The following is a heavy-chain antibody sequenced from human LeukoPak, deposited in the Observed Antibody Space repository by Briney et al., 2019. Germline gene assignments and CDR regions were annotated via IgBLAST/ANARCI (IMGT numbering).Heavy chain of an antibody. CDR2: IYHSGST. D-gene: IGHD6-19*01. CDR3: ARGGQWLVRISGYYYYGMDV. Sequence: SGTLSLTCAVSGGSISSSNWWSWVRQPPGKGLEWIGEIYHSGSTNYNPSLKSRVTISVDKSKNQFSLKLSSVTAADTAVYYCARGGQWLVRISGYYYYGMDVWGQGTTVTVSS. J-gene: IGHJ6*02. CDR1: GGSISSSNW. V-gene: IGHV4-4*02.